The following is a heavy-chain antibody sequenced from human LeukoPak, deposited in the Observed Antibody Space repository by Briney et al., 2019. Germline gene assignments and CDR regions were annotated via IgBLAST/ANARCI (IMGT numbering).Heavy chain of an antibody. V-gene: IGHV3-21*01. CDR2: ISSSSYI. CDR3: ARVFPPRPLDY. Sequence: GGSLRLSCAASGFTFSSCSMNWVRQAPGKGLEWVSSISSSSYIYYADSVKGRFTISRDNAKNSLYLQMNSLRAEDTAVYYCARVFPPRPLDYWGQGTLVTVSS. D-gene: IGHD3-3*01. J-gene: IGHJ4*02. CDR1: GFTFSSCS.